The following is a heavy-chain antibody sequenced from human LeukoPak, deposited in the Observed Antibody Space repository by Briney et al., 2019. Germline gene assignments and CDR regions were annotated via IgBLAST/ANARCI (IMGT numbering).Heavy chain of an antibody. J-gene: IGHJ4*02. CDR1: GFTFSNYK. V-gene: IGHV3-48*03. CDR3: ARDFGYF. D-gene: IGHD3-10*01. Sequence: GGSLRLSCAASGFTFSNYKMNWVRQAPGKGLEWVSYISSSGSIVYYSDSAKGRFTISRDNAKNSLYLQMNSLRAEDTAVYYCARDFGYFWGQGTLVTVSS. CDR2: ISSSGSIV.